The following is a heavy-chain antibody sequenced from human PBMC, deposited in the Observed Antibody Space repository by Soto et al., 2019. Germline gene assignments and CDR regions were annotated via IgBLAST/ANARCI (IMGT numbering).Heavy chain of an antibody. D-gene: IGHD3-10*01. CDR2: INPSGGST. V-gene: IGHV1-46*01. CDR3: ARGGGVLLWFGELSRQNNWFDP. J-gene: IGHJ5*02. CDR1: GYTFTSYY. Sequence: ASVKVSCKASGYTFTSYYMHWVRQAPGQGLEWMGIINPSGGSTSYAQKFQGRVTMTRDTSTSTVYMELSSLRSEDTAVYYCARGGGVLLWFGELSRQNNWFDPWGQGTLVTVSS.